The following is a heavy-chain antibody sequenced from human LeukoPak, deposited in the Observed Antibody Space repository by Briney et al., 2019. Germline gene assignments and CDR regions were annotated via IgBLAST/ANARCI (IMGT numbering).Heavy chain of an antibody. D-gene: IGHD1-26*01. CDR2: INSDGSNT. CDR3: AVLGGHYFDY. Sequence: GGSMRLSCAASGFTFSSYWMHWVRQAPGKGLVWVSRINSDGSNTSYADSVEGRFTISRDNAKNTLYLQMNRLRAEDTAVYYCAVLGGHYFDYWGQGTLVTVSS. J-gene: IGHJ4*02. V-gene: IGHV3-74*01. CDR1: GFTFSSYW.